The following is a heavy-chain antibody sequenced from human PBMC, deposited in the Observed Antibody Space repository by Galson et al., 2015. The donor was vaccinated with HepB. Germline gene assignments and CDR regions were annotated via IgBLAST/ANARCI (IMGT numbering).Heavy chain of an antibody. D-gene: IGHD2-21*02. Sequence: SLRLSCAASGFTFSSYGMHWVRQAPGKGLEWVAVIWYDGSNKYYADSVKGRFTISRDNSKNTLYLQMNSLRAEDTAVYYCARVNRKYCGGDCYFGYWGQGTLVTVSS. J-gene: IGHJ4*02. CDR1: GFTFSSYG. V-gene: IGHV3-33*01. CDR2: IWYDGSNK. CDR3: ARVNRKYCGGDCYFGY.